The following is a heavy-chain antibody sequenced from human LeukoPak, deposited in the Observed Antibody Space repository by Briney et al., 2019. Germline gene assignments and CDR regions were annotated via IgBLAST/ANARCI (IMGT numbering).Heavy chain of an antibody. J-gene: IGHJ6*03. D-gene: IGHD3-10*01. CDR2: IIPIFGTA. Sequence: ASVKVSCKASGGTFSSYAISWVRQAPGQGLEWMGGIIPIFGTANYAQKFQGRVTITADESTSTAYMELSSLRSEDTAVYYCARDPRGSGKGYYYIDVWGKGTTVTTSS. CDR1: GGTFSSYA. V-gene: IGHV1-69*13. CDR3: ARDPRGSGKGYYYIDV.